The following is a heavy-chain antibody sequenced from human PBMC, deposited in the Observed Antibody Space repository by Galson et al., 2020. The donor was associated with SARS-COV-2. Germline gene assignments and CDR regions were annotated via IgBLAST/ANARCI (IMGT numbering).Heavy chain of an antibody. CDR1: KYAFSDYY. V-gene: IGHV1-2*02. CDR2: INPKSGGT. D-gene: IGHD3-9*01. Sequence: ASVKVSCKASKYAFSDYYIHWVRRAPGQGLEWMGWINPKSGGTNYAQKFQGRVTLTTDTSISTAYIELRSLTSDDTAVYYCARSPPRYFDYVAGYLPGHDYWGQGTLLTVSS. CDR3: ARSPPRYFDYVAGYLPGHDY. J-gene: IGHJ4*02.